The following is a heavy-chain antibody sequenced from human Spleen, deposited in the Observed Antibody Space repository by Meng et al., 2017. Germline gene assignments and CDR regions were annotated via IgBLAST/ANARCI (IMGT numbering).Heavy chain of an antibody. V-gene: IGHV3-7*01. CDR2: IKEDGSQK. D-gene: IGHD3-3*01. CDR1: GFTFNYW. Sequence: GESLKISCAASGFTFNYWMSWVRQAPGKGLEWVANIKEDGSQKQYVDAGRGRFTISRDNAKNSLYLQMDSLRDEDTAVYYCARDSTPAGFWSGYYALYYYYGMDFWGQGTMVTVSS. CDR3: ARDSTPAGFWSGYYALYYYYGMDF. J-gene: IGHJ6*02.